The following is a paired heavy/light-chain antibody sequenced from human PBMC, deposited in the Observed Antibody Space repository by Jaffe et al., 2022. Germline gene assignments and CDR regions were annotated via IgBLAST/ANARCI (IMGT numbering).Heavy chain of an antibody. CDR1: GFTFSNAW. D-gene: IGHD3-3*01. J-gene: IGHJ4*02. CDR3: TTDPYESRVYYDFWSGYPPKKYYFDY. V-gene: IGHV3-15*01. Sequence: EVQLVESGGGLVKPGGSLRLSCAASGFTFSNAWMSWVRQAPGKGLEWVGRIKSKTDGGTTDYAAPVKGRFTISRDDSKNTLYLQMNSLKTEDTAVYYCTTDPYESRVYYDFWSGYPPKKYYFDYWGQGTLVTVSS. CDR2: IKSKTDGGTT.
Light chain of an antibody. CDR3: MQALQTPFT. CDR1: QSLLHSNGYNY. J-gene: IGKJ4*01. V-gene: IGKV2-28*01. CDR2: LGS. Sequence: DIVMTQSPLSLPVTPGEPASISCRSSQSLLHSNGYNYLDWYLQKPGQSPQLLIYLGSNRASGVPDRFSGSGSGTDFTLKISRVEAEDVGVYYCMQALQTPFTFGGGTKVEIK.